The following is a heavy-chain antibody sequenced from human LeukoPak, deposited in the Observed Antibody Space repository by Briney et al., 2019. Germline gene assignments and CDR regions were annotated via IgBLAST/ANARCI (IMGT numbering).Heavy chain of an antibody. CDR3: ARSQPLYSGSCQVVHPQDVLGLPY. D-gene: IGHD1-26*01. J-gene: IGHJ4*02. CDR2: FDPEDGET. V-gene: IGHV1-24*01. Sequence: GASVKVSCKVSGYTLTELSMHWVRQAPGKGLEWMGGFDPEDGETIYAQKFKGRVTITADESTSTAYMEMSSLRSEDTAVYYCARSQPLYSGSCQVVHPQDVLGLPYWGQGTLVTVSS. CDR1: GYTLTELS.